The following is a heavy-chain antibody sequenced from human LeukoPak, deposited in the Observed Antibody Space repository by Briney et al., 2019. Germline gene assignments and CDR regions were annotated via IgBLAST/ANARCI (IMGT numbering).Heavy chain of an antibody. Sequence: PGGSLRLSCAASGFTFSSYAMHWVRQAPGKGLEWVAVISYDGSNKYYADSVKGRFTISRDNSKNTLYLQMNSLRAEDTAVYYCARRGLTGYSSGPFDYWGQGTLVTVSS. CDR3: ARRGLTGYSSGPFDY. CDR1: GFTFSSYA. D-gene: IGHD6-19*01. CDR2: ISYDGSNK. J-gene: IGHJ4*02. V-gene: IGHV3-30-3*01.